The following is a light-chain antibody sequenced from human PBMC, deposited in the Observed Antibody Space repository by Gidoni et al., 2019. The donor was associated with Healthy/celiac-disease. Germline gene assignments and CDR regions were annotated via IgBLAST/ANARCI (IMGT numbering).Light chain of an antibody. Sequence: SYVLTQPPSVSVAPGQTARITCGGNNIGSKSVHWYQQKPGQAPVPVVYDDSDRPSGLPERFSGSNSGNTATLTISRVEAGDEADYYCQVWESSSDHYVFGTGTKVTVL. CDR1: NIGSKS. V-gene: IGLV3-21*02. CDR3: QVWESSSDHYV. CDR2: DDS. J-gene: IGLJ1*01.